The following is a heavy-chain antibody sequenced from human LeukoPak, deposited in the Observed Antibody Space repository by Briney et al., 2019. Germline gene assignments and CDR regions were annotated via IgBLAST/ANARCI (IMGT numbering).Heavy chain of an antibody. CDR3: ARELMITFGGVIVPRPSDAFDI. D-gene: IGHD3-16*02. V-gene: IGHV1-2*04. CDR2: INPSSGGT. Sequence: ASVKVSCKASGYTFTGYYMHWVRQAPGQGLEWMGWINPSSGGTNYAQKFQGWVTMTRDTSISTAYMELSRLRSDDTAVYYCARELMITFGGVIVPRPSDAFDIWGQGTMVTVSS. J-gene: IGHJ3*02. CDR1: GYTFTGYY.